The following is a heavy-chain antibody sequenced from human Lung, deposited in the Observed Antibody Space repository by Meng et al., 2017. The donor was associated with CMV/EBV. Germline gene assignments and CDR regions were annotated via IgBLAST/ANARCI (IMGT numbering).Heavy chain of an antibody. CDR1: GFTFSSYA. V-gene: IGHV3-30*04. D-gene: IGHD3-22*01. CDR3: ARAASITMIVVVITPAGDAFDI. Sequence: WGSXRLXCAASGFTFSSYAMHWVRQAPGKGLEWVAVISYDGSNKYYADSVKGRFTISRDNSKNTLYLQMNSLRAEDTAVYYCARAASITMIVVVITPAGDAFDIXGQGXMVTVSS. CDR2: ISYDGSNK. J-gene: IGHJ3*02.